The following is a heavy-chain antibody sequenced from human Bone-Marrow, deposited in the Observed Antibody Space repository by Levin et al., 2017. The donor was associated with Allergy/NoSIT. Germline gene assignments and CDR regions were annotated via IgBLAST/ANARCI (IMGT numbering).Heavy chain of an antibody. CDR3: ARAGPYDYVWGSYRYNNAFDI. D-gene: IGHD3-16*02. CDR2: INSDGSST. J-gene: IGHJ3*02. V-gene: IGHV3-74*01. CDR1: GFTFSSYW. Sequence: GGSLRLSCAASGFTFSSYWMHWVRQAPGKGLVWVSRINSDGSSTSYADSVKGRFTISRDNAKNTLYLQMNSLRAEDTAVYYCARAGPYDYVWGSYRYNNAFDIWGQGTMVTVSS.